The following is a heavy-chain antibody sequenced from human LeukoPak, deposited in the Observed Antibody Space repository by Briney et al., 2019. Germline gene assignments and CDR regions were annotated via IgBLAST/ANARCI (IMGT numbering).Heavy chain of an antibody. J-gene: IGHJ6*02. V-gene: IGHV5-51*01. CDR3: ARRGYCGGDCSNGYYYYGMDV. CDR1: GYSFTSYW. D-gene: IGHD2-21*02. Sequence: GESLKISCKGSGYSFTSYWIAWVRQMPGKGLEWMGIIYPGDSDTRYSPSFQGQVTISADKSISTAYLQWSSLKASDTAMYYCARRGYCGGDCSNGYYYYGMDVWGQGTTVTVSS. CDR2: IYPGDSDT.